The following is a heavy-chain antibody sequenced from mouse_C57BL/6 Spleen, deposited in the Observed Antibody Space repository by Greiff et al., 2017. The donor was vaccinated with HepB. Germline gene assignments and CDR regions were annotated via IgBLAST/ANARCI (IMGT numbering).Heavy chain of an antibody. Sequence: VQLQQSGAELARPGASVKLSCKASGYTFTSYGISWVKQRTGQGLEWIGEIYPRSGNTYYNEKFKGKATLTADKSSSTAYIELRSLTSEDSAVYFCARSHYYGSSPYAMDYWGQGTSVTVSS. CDR3: ARSHYYGSSPYAMDY. CDR2: IYPRSGNT. D-gene: IGHD1-1*01. CDR1: GYTFTSYG. J-gene: IGHJ4*01. V-gene: IGHV1-81*01.